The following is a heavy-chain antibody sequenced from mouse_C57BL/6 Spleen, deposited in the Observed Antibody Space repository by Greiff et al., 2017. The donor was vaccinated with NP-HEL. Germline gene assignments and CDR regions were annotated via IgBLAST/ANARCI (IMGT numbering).Heavy chain of an antibody. CDR2: INPYNGDT. CDR3: ARWYYGSSHRYFDV. Sequence: EVMLVESGPELVKPGDSVKISCKASGYSFTGYFMNWVMQSHGKSLEWIGRINPYNGDTFYNQKFKGKATLTVDKSSSTAHMELRSLTSEDSAVYYWARWYYGSSHRYFDVWGTGTTVTVSS. D-gene: IGHD1-1*01. V-gene: IGHV1-20*01. J-gene: IGHJ1*03. CDR1: GYSFTGYF.